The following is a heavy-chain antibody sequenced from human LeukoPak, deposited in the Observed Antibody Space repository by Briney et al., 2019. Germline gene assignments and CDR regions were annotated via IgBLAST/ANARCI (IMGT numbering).Heavy chain of an antibody. CDR1: GFTFSSYA. V-gene: IGHV3-23*01. D-gene: IGHD6-19*01. CDR2: ISGSGGST. CDR3: AHPAGPKQTKNYYGMDV. J-gene: IGHJ6*02. Sequence: NPGGSLRLSCAASGFTFSSYAMSWVRQAPGKGLEWVSAISGSGGSTYYADSVKGRFTISRDNSKNTLYLQMNSLRAEDTAVYYCAHPAGPKQTKNYYGMDVWGQGTTVTVSS.